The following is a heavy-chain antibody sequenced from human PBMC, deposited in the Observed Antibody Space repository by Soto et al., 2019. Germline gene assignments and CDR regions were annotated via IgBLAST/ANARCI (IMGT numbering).Heavy chain of an antibody. J-gene: IGHJ4*01. D-gene: IGHD2-15*01. CDR1: GFTFSTYA. Sequence: GGSLRLSCAASGFTFSTYAMHWVRQAPGKGLEWVAVISYDGTNKYYADSVKGRFTVSRDNSKNTLYLQMNILRAEDTAVYYCSRNTQVYSNCGTGYYF. CDR2: ISYDGTNK. V-gene: IGHV3-30-3*01. CDR3: SRNTQVYSNCGTGYYF.